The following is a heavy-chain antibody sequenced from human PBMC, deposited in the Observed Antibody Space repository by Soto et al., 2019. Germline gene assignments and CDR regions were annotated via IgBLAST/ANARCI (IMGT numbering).Heavy chain of an antibody. CDR2: MNPNSGNT. D-gene: IGHD6-13*01. CDR1: GYTFTSYD. Sequence: QVQLVQSGAEVKKPGASVKVSCKASGYTFTSYDINWVRQATGQGLEWMGWMNPNSGNTGYARKFQGRVTMTSNTTISTAYMELSSLRSADTAVYYCAREHSSSWRFDHWGQGTLVTGSS. V-gene: IGHV1-8*01. J-gene: IGHJ4*02. CDR3: AREHSSSWRFDH.